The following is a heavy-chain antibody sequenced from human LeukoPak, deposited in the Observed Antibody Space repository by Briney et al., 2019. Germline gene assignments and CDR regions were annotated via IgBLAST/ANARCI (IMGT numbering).Heavy chain of an antibody. J-gene: IGHJ5*02. CDR2: IIPIFGIA. V-gene: IGHV1-69*10. CDR1: GGTFSSYA. Sequence: SVKVSCKASGGTFSSYAISWVRQAPGQGLEWMGGIIPIFGIANYAQKFQGRVTITADKSTSTAYMELSSLRSEDTAVYYCARGYDYGGDSPFDPWGQGTLVTVSS. D-gene: IGHD4-23*01. CDR3: ARGYDYGGDSPFDP.